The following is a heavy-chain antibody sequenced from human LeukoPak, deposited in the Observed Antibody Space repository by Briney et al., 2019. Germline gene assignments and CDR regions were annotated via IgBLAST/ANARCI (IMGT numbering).Heavy chain of an antibody. J-gene: IGHJ4*02. Sequence: GRSLRLSCAASGFTFSSYAMHWVRQAPGKGLEWVAVISYDGSNKYYADSVKGRSTISRDNSKNTLYLQMNSLRAEDTAVYYCAKEHRATYDILTGYYIDYFDYWGQGTLVTVSS. CDR2: ISYDGSNK. CDR1: GFTFSSYA. V-gene: IGHV3-30-3*01. CDR3: AKEHRATYDILTGYYIDYFDY. D-gene: IGHD3-9*01.